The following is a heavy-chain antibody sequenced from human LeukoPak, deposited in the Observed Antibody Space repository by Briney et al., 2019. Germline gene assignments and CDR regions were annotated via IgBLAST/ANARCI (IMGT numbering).Heavy chain of an antibody. CDR1: GYTFTSYG. Sequence: ASVKVSCKASGYTFTSYGISWVRQAPGQGLEWMGWISAYNGNTNYAQKLQGRVTMTTDTSTSTAYMELRSLRSDDTAVYYCARGSYSSGWYEWAEYFQHWGQGTLVTVSS. D-gene: IGHD6-19*01. CDR2: ISAYNGNT. CDR3: ARGSYSSGWYEWAEYFQH. V-gene: IGHV1-18*01. J-gene: IGHJ1*01.